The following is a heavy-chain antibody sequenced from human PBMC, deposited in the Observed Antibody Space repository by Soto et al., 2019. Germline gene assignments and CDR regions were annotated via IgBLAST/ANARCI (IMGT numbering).Heavy chain of an antibody. V-gene: IGHV1-69*04. CDR3: ARDRPPGIAVAGTEGAQEN. D-gene: IGHD6-19*01. CDR1: GGTFSSYA. J-gene: IGHJ4*02. Sequence: ASVKVSCKASGGTFSSYAISWVRQAPGQGLEWMGRIIPILGIANYAQKFQGRVTITADKSTSTAYMELSSLRSEDTAVYYCARDRPPGIAVAGTEGAQENWGQGTLVTVSS. CDR2: IIPILGIA.